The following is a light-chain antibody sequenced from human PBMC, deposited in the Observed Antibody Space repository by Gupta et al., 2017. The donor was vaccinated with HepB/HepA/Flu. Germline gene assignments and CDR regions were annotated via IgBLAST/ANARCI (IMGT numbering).Light chain of an antibody. V-gene: IGLV3-21*03. CDR3: QGWDSSSDHPVV. CDR2: DDS. CDR1: NIGSKS. J-gene: IGLJ2*01. Sequence: SYVLPQPPSVSVAPGKTARITCGGNNIGSKSVHWYQQKPGQAPVLVVYDDSDRPSGIPERFSGSNSGNTATLTISRVEAGDEADYYCQGWDSSSDHPVVFGGGTKLTVL.